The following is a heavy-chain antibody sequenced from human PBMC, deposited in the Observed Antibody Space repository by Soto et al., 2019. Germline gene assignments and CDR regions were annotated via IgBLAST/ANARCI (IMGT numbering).Heavy chain of an antibody. V-gene: IGHV4-34*01. Sequence: SGTLSLTCAVYGGSFSGYYWSWIRQPPGKGLEWIGEINHSGSTNYNPSLKSRVTISVDTSKNQFSLKMSSVTAADTAVYYCARGLQFSSTSDNWFDPWGQGTLVNVS. J-gene: IGHJ5*02. D-gene: IGHD2-2*01. CDR3: ARGLQFSSTSDNWFDP. CDR2: INHSGST. CDR1: GGSFSGYY.